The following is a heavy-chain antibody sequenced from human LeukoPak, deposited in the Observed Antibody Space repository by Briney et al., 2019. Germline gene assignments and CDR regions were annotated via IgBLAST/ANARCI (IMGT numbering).Heavy chain of an antibody. V-gene: IGHV4-4*09. CDR1: GGSNSSYY. J-gene: IGHJ6*03. CDR3: ARRTYDFWSGYYYYYMDV. CDR2: IYTSGST. D-gene: IGHD3-3*01. Sequence: SETLSLTCTVSGGSNSSYYWSWIRQPPGKGLEWIGYIYTSGSTNYNPSLKSRVTISVDTSKNQFSLKLSSVTAADTAVYYCARRTYDFWSGYYYYYMDVWGKGTTVTVSS.